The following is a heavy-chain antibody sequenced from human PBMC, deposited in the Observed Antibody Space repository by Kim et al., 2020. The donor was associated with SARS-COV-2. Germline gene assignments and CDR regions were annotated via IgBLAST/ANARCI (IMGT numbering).Heavy chain of an antibody. D-gene: IGHD3-10*01. Sequence: GGSLRLSCAASGFTFSSYAMSWVRQAPGKGLEWVSAISGSGGSTYYADSVKGRFTISRDNSKNTLYLQMNSLRAEDTAVYYCATQPYYYGSGSYYVYWGQGTLVTVSS. CDR1: GFTFSSYA. CDR2: ISGSGGST. V-gene: IGHV3-23*01. CDR3: ATQPYYYGSGSYYVY. J-gene: IGHJ4*02.